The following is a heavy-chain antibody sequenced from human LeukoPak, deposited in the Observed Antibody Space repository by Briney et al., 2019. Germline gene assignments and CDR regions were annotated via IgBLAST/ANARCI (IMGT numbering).Heavy chain of an antibody. Sequence: ASVKVSCKTSGYSFTDYYMHWGRHPPGQGLELMGWINPNSGGTSSAQKFQGRVTMTRDTSITTVYMEVSWLTSDDTAIYYCARADRLDGGPYLIGPWGQGTLVTVSS. CDR3: ARADRLDGGPYLIGP. CDR1: GYSFTDYY. J-gene: IGHJ5*02. D-gene: IGHD2-21*01. V-gene: IGHV1-2*02. CDR2: INPNSGGT.